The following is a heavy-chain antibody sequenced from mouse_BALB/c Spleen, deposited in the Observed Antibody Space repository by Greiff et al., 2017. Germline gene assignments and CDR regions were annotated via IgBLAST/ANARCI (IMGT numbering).Heavy chain of an antibody. J-gene: IGHJ3*01. Sequence: VQLQQSGAELMKPGASVKISCKATGYTFSSYWIEWVKQRPGHGLEWIGEILPGSGSTNYNEKFKGKATFTADTSSNTAYMQLSSLTSEDSAVYYCARWGYYGSLFAYWGQGTLVTVSA. CDR3: ARWGYYGSLFAY. CDR1: GYTFSSYW. V-gene: IGHV1-9*01. CDR2: ILPGSGST. D-gene: IGHD1-2*01.